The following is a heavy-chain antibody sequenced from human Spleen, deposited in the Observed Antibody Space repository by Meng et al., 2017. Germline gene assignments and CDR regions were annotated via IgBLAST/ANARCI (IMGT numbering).Heavy chain of an antibody. J-gene: IGHJ4*02. V-gene: IGHV3-74*01. D-gene: IGHD6-13*01. CDR1: GFTFNTHW. Sequence: EVRRADAGGGLVQPGGALSLSCEASGFTFNTHWMHWVHQAPGKGLVYVSRIKSDGSITNYADSVKGRFTISRDNAKSLLYLQMNSLRAEDMAVYYCAMSWGGAGIDFWGQGTLVTVSS. CDR2: IKSDGSIT. CDR3: AMSWGGAGIDF.